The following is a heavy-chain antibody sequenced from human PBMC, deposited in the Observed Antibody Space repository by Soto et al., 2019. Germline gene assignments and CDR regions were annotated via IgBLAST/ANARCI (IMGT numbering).Heavy chain of an antibody. V-gene: IGHV4-30-4*01. D-gene: IGHD3-10*01. CDR2: IYYSGST. CDR1: GGSISSGDYY. J-gene: IGHJ3*02. Sequence: QVQLQESGPGLVKPSQTLSLTCTVSGGSISSGDYYWSWIRQPPGKGLEWIGYIYYSGSTYYNPSLKSRVTISVDTSKNQFSLKLSSVTAADTAVYYCARVPSPMYYYGSGVMGAFDIWGQGTMVTVSS. CDR3: ARVPSPMYYYGSGVMGAFDI.